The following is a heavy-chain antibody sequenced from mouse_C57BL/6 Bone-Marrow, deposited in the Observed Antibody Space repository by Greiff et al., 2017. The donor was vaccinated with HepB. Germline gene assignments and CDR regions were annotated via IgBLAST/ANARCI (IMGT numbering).Heavy chain of an antibody. J-gene: IGHJ3*01. CDR2: ISDGGSYT. CDR1: GFTFSSYA. Sequence: EVQLVESGGGLVKPGGSLKLSCAASGFTFSSYAMSWVRQTPEKRLEWVATISDGGSYTYYPDNVKGRFTISRDNAKNNLYLQMSHLKSEDTAMYYCARAPNFAWFAYWGQGTLVTVSA. V-gene: IGHV5-4*01. CDR3: ARAPNFAWFAY.